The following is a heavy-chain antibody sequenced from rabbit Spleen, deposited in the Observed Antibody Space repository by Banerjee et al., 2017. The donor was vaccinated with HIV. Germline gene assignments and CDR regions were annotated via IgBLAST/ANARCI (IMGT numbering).Heavy chain of an antibody. J-gene: IGHJ3*01. V-gene: IGHV1S40*01. CDR3: ARDTSSSFSSYGMDL. CDR2: IYTGNGKT. Sequence: QQLEETGGGLVKPGASLTLTCTASGFSFRSSYDMCWVRQAPGKGLEWIGCIYTGNGKTYYASWAQGRFTISKSSSPTVTLQMTSLTAADTAPYFCARDTSSSFSSYGMDLWGQGTLVTVS. CDR1: GFSFRSSYD. D-gene: IGHD1-1*01.